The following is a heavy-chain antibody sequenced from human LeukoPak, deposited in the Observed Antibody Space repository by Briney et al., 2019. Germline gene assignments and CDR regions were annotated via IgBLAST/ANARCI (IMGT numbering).Heavy chain of an antibody. V-gene: IGHV3-48*03. J-gene: IGHJ3*02. D-gene: IGHD2-21*02. CDR1: GFTFSSYE. Sequence: GGSLRLSCAASGFTFSSYEMNWVRQAPGKGLEWVSYISSSGSTIYYADSVKGRFTISRDNAKNSLHLQMNSLRAEDTAVYYCARVTAILLGDAFDIWGQGTMVTVSS. CDR3: ARVTAILLGDAFDI. CDR2: ISSSGSTI.